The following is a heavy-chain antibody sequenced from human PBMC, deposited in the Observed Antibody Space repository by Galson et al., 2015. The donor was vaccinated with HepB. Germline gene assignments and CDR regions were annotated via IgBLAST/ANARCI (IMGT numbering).Heavy chain of an antibody. CDR2: IDPGDSYT. V-gene: IGHV5-10-1*01. CDR1: GFTFTNYW. Sequence: QSGAEVKKPGEFLRISCKVSGFTFTNYWICWVRQMPGKGLEWLGRIDPGDSYTKYSPSFEGHVTMSVDTSISTGYLQWSSLKASDTAIYFCATSQKYCAGGRCFLQTWGPGTLVTVSA. CDR3: ATSQKYCAGGRCFLQT. J-gene: IGHJ4*02. D-gene: IGHD2-15*01.